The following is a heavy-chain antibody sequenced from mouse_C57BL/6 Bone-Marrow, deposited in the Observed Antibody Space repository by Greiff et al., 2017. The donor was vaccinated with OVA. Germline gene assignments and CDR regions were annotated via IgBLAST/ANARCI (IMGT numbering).Heavy chain of an antibody. D-gene: IGHD4-1*01. J-gene: IGHJ2*01. CDR3: TRWRRRLGDY. V-gene: IGHV1-15*01. CDR2: IDPETGGT. Sequence: QVQLKESGAELVRPGASVTLSCKASGYTFTDYEMHWVKQTPVHGLEWIGAIDPETGGTAYNQKFKGKAILTADKSSSTAYMELRSLTSEDSAVYYCTRWRRRLGDYWGQGTTLTVSS. CDR1: GYTFTDYE.